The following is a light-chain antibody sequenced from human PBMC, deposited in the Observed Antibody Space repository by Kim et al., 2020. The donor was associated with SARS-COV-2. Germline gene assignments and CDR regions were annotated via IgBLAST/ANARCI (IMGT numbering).Light chain of an antibody. J-gene: IGKJ4*01. CDR1: QSVDIR. Sequence: VSPGERLTLSCRASQSVDIRLAWYQQKPGQAPRLLIYGASTRATGIPARFSGNGSGTQFTLTISSLQSEDLAVYYCQQYTYWPLTFGGGTKVDIK. V-gene: IGKV3-15*01. CDR2: GAS. CDR3: QQYTYWPLT.